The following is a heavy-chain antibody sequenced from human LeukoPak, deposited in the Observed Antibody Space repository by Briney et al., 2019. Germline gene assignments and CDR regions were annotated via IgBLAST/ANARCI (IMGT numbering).Heavy chain of an antibody. D-gene: IGHD1-26*01. V-gene: IGHV1-2*02. Sequence: ASVKVSCKASGYTFTSYGITWVRQAPGQGLEWMGWINPNSGGTNYAQKFQGRVTMTRDTSISTAYMELSRLRSDDTAVYYCARGLKWEPIWGQGTMVTVSS. CDR1: GYTFTSYG. CDR3: ARGLKWEPI. CDR2: INPNSGGT. J-gene: IGHJ3*02.